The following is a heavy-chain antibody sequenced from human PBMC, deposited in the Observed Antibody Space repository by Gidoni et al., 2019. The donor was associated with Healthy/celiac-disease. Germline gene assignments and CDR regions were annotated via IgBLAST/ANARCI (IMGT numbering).Heavy chain of an antibody. V-gene: IGHV3-21*01. D-gene: IGHD4-17*01. CDR2: ISSSSSYI. CDR1: GFTFSSYS. CDR3: ARDPSLTYGDYVGYYGMDV. Sequence: EVQLVESGGGLVKPGGSLRLSCAASGFTFSSYSMNWVRQAPGKGLEWVSSISSSSSYIYYADSVKGRFTISRDNAKNSLYLQMNSLRAEDTAVYYCARDPSLTYGDYVGYYGMDVWGQGTTVTVSS. J-gene: IGHJ6*02.